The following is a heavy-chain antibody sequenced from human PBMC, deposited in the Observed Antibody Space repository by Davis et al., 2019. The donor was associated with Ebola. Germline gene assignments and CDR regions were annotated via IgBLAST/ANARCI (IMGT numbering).Heavy chain of an antibody. CDR2: ISYDGSNK. CDR3: AKGHYFDV. Sequence: GESLKISCAASGFTFSSYGMHWVRQAPGKGLEWVAIISYDGSNKYYADSVKGRFTISRDNSKNTLYLQMNSLRAEDTAVYYCAKGHYFDVWGQGTLVTVPS. V-gene: IGHV3-30*18. CDR1: GFTFSSYG. J-gene: IGHJ4*02.